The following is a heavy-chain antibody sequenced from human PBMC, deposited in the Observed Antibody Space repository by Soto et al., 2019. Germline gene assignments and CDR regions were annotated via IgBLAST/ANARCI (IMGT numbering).Heavy chain of an antibody. J-gene: IGHJ6*02. CDR2: IYYSGST. CDR1: GGTISSYY. Sequence: SETLSLTCTVSGGTISSYYWSWIRQPPGKGLEWIGYIYYSGSTNYNPSLKSRVTISVDTSKNQFSLKLSSVTAADTAVYYCASHRYSYGPGYGMDVWGQGTTVTVSS. D-gene: IGHD5-18*01. V-gene: IGHV4-59*01. CDR3: ASHRYSYGPGYGMDV.